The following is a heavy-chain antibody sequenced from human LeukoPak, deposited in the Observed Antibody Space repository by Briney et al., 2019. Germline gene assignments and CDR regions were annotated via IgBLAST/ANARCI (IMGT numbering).Heavy chain of an antibody. J-gene: IGHJ3*02. CDR2: ISDSGSRA. D-gene: IGHD2-21*02. Sequence: GGSLRLSCATSGFSISSYAMTWVRQAPGKGLEWVSGISDSGSRAYYADSVKGRFTISRDNSKNTLYLQMNSLRAEDTALYYCAKDRAGCGGDCGGDSFDIWGQGTMVTVSS. CDR3: AKDRAGCGGDCGGDSFDI. CDR1: GFSISSYA. V-gene: IGHV3-23*01.